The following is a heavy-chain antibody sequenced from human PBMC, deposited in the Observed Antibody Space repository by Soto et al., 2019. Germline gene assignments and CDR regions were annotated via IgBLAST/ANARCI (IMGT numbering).Heavy chain of an antibody. D-gene: IGHD4-17*01. CDR3: ARGLVDSGGNCFDS. CDR1: GYSINSYD. J-gene: IGHJ4*02. Sequence: ASVKVSCKXSGYSINSYDMNWVRQATGQGLEWMGWMNPKSGNTGFAEKFQGRVKMTWNTSTGTVYLEISSLRPEDTAVYYCARGLVDSGGNCFDSWGQGTQVTVSS. V-gene: IGHV1-8*01. CDR2: MNPKSGNT.